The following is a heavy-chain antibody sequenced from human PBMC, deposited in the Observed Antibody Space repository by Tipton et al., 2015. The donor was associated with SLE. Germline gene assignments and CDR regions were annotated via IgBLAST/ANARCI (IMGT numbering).Heavy chain of an antibody. CDR2: IYYSGST. J-gene: IGHJ4*02. Sequence: TLSLTCTVSGGSISSHYWSWIRQPPGKGLEWIGYIYYSGSTNYNPSLKSRVTISVDTSKNQFSLKLSSVTAADTAVYYCARETPIRAAAAGTIDYWGQGTLVTVSS. V-gene: IGHV4-59*11. CDR3: ARETPIRAAAAGTIDY. CDR1: GGSISSHY. D-gene: IGHD6-13*01.